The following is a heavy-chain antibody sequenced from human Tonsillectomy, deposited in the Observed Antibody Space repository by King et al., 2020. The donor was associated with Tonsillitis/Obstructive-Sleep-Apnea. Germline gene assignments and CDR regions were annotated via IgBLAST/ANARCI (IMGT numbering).Heavy chain of an antibody. Sequence: LVESGGGVERPGGSLRLSCAASGFTFADYGMSWVRQAPGKGLAWVSGIIWKGSSTGYADSVKGRFTISRYNAKNSLNLQMNSLRVEDTAFYYCARNYGDPEYWGQGTLVTVSS. D-gene: IGHD4-17*01. J-gene: IGHJ4*02. CDR2: IIWKGSST. CDR3: ARNYGDPEY. CDR1: GFTFADYG. V-gene: IGHV3-20*04.